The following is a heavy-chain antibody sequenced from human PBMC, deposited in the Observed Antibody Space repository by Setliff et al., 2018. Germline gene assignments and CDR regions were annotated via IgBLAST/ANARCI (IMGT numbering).Heavy chain of an antibody. CDR3: ARGAGYSSRWYIYYYGMDV. Sequence: PSETLSLTCTVSGGSISSSLYYWGWIRQPPGKGLEWIGSIYYSGSTNYNPSLKSRVTISVGTSKNQFSLKLSSVTAADTAVYHCARGAGYSSRWYIYYYGMDVWGQGTTVTVSS. CDR1: GGSISSSLYY. J-gene: IGHJ6*02. V-gene: IGHV4-39*07. CDR2: IYYSGST. D-gene: IGHD6-13*01.